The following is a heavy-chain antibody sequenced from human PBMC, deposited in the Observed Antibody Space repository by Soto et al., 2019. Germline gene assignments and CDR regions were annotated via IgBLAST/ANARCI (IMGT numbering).Heavy chain of an antibody. Sequence: QVELMQSGAEVKKPGSSVKVSCTTSGGTLSTHPISWVRQAPGQGLEWMAMIIPFYGSSNHAQKFQGRVTITVDESTNTVYMTLSSLTSEDTAVYYWARDASRVSHYYGLDVWGQGTTVTVSS. CDR1: GGTLSTHP. J-gene: IGHJ6*02. CDR3: ARDASRVSHYYGLDV. V-gene: IGHV1-69*18. CDR2: IIPFYGSS.